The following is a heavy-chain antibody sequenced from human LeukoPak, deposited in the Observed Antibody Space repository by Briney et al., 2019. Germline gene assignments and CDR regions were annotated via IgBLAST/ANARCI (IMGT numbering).Heavy chain of an antibody. D-gene: IGHD1-7*01. CDR2: IFYSGTT. J-gene: IGHJ6*02. CDR3: ARHKGAGTTNYDGMDV. V-gene: IGHV4-39*01. Sequence: SETLSPTCTVSGGYISSSGYYWGWVRQPPGKGLEWVASIFYSGTTYYNPSLKSRLTISIDTSKKQFSLKLNSLTAADTAVYCARHKGAGTTNYDGMDVWGQGTTVTVSS. CDR1: GGYISSSGYY.